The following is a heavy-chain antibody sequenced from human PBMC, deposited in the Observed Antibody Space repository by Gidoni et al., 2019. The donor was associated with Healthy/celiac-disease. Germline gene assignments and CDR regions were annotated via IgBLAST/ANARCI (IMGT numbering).Heavy chain of an antibody. Sequence: EVQLVESGGGLVKPGGSLRLSCAASGFTFSSYSMNWVRQAPGKGLEWVSSISSSSSYIYYADSVKGRFTISRDNAKNSLYLQMNSLRAEDTAVYYCARLEPPNWYYDLWGRGTLVTVSS. D-gene: IGHD1-1*01. CDR2: ISSSSSYI. J-gene: IGHJ2*01. CDR1: GFTFSSYS. V-gene: IGHV3-21*01. CDR3: ARLEPPNWYYDL.